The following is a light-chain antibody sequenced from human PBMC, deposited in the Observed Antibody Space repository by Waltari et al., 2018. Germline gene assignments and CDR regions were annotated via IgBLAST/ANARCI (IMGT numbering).Light chain of an antibody. CDR3: QHYNSYSPIT. CDR1: QRSSGW. Sequence: DIQMTQSPSTLSASIGDRVTITCRASQRSSGWLAWYQQKPWKAPKLLIFNASNLQSGVPSRFSGSGSGTDFTLTISSLQPDDFATYYCQHYNSYSPITFGQGTRLEIK. J-gene: IGKJ5*01. CDR2: NAS. V-gene: IGKV1-5*03.